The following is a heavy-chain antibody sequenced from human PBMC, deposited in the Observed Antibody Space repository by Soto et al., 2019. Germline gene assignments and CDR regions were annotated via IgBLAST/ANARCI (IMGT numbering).Heavy chain of an antibody. CDR2: IYSGGRM. Sequence: EVQLVETGGGLIQPGGSLRLSCAASGFIVSTKYMSWVRQAPGKGLEWVSIIYSGGRMSYADSVRGRFTISRDNSKNTLYLQMNSLRVEDTAVYYCAGASRAGMVGCLDYWGQGTLVTVSS. D-gene: IGHD1-26*01. V-gene: IGHV3-53*02. J-gene: IGHJ4*02. CDR3: AGASRAGMVGCLDY. CDR1: GFIVSTKY.